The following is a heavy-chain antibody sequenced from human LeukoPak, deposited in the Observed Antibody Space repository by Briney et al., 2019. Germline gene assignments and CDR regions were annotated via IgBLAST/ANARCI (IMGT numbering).Heavy chain of an antibody. CDR2: ISWNSGSI. CDR3: AKDTGYSSSWFDY. Sequence: GGSLRLSCAASGFTFDDYAMHWVRQAPGKGLEWVSGISWNSGSIGYADSEKGRFTISRDNAKNSLYLQMNSLRAEDTALYYCAKDTGYSSSWFDYWGQGTLVTVSS. D-gene: IGHD6-13*01. V-gene: IGHV3-9*01. CDR1: GFTFDDYA. J-gene: IGHJ4*02.